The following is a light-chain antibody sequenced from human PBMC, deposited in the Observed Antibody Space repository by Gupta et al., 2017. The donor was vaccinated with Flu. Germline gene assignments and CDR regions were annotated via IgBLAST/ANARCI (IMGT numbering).Light chain of an antibody. J-gene: IGLJ1*01. CDR3: AAWDDSLNGHSV. Sequence: TISCSGSSSNLGSNNVNWYQQVPGTAPKLLVYGNSPRPSGVPDRFSGSKSGTSASLAISGLQSEDEADYYCAAWDDSLNGHSVFGTGTKFTVL. CDR2: GNS. V-gene: IGLV1-44*01. CDR1: SSNLGSNN.